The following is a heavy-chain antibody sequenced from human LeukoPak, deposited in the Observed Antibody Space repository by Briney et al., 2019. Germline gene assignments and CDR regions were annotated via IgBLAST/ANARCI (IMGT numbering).Heavy chain of an antibody. CDR3: ARPTSTGYSSGWYESGAFDI. CDR2: TYYSGGT. V-gene: IGHV4-39*01. J-gene: IGHJ3*02. Sequence: PSETLSLTCTVSGGSISSSSYYWGWIRQPPGKGLEWIGSTYYSGGTYYNPSLKSRVTISVDTSKNQFSLKLSSVTAADTAVYYCARPTSTGYSSGWYESGAFDIWGQGTMVTVSS. D-gene: IGHD6-19*01. CDR1: GGSISSSSYY.